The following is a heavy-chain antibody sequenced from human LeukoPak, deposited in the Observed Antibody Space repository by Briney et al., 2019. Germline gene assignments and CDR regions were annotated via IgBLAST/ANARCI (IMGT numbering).Heavy chain of an antibody. V-gene: IGHV4-34*01. Sequence: PSETLSLTCGVYGGSFSGHYWSWIRQPPGKGLKWIGESIHSGSTNYNPSLESRVTISLDKPKNQFSLKLSSVTAADTAVYYCARGQTQLWFNYWGQGTLVTVSS. CDR1: GGSFSGHY. CDR3: ARGQTQLWFNY. CDR2: SIHSGST. J-gene: IGHJ4*02. D-gene: IGHD5-18*01.